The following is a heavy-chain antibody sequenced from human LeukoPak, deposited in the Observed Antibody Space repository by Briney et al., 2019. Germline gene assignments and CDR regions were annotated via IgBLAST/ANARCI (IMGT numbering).Heavy chain of an antibody. V-gene: IGHV1-2*02. CDR3: ARFGALFGELLFRY. D-gene: IGHD3-10*02. Sequence: ASVKVSCKASGDTFTGYYMHWVRQAPGQGLEWMGWVNPNSGGTNYAQKFQGRVTMTRDTSISTAYMELSRLRSDDTAVYYCARFGALFGELLFRYWGQGTLVTVSS. J-gene: IGHJ4*02. CDR1: GDTFTGYY. CDR2: VNPNSGGT.